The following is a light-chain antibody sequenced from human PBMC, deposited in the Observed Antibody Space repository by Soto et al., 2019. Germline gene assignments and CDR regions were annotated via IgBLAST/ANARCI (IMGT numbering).Light chain of an antibody. CDR1: QSISSW. Sequence: DIQMTQSPSTLSASVGDRVTITCRASQSISSWLAWYQQKPGKAPKLLIYDASSLESGVPSRFSGSGSGTEFTLTISSLQPDDFATYYCQQYNSWWTLGQGNKGDIK. CDR3: QQYNSWWT. J-gene: IGKJ1*01. V-gene: IGKV1-5*01. CDR2: DAS.